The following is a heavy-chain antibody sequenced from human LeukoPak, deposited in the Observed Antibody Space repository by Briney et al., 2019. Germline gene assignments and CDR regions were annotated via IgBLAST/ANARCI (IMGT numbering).Heavy chain of an antibody. Sequence: SETLSLTCSVSGGSISGYYWSWIRQPPGKGLEWIGYIYYSGTTIYNPSLKSRLTISLDTSKNQFSLNLSSVTAADTAVYYCARATFGYYFDYWGQGTLVTVSS. V-gene: IGHV4-59*08. CDR2: IYYSGTT. D-gene: IGHD3-10*01. CDR3: ARATFGYYFDY. CDR1: GGSISGYY. J-gene: IGHJ4*02.